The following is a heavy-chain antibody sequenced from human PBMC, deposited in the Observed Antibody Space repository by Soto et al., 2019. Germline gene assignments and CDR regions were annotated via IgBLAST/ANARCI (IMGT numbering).Heavy chain of an antibody. CDR3: ARAGGTTVTGLWHFDS. J-gene: IGHJ4*02. CDR1: GFTFNTYS. CDR2: IWYDGTQK. Sequence: GGALRLSCEASGFTFNTYSMHWIRQPPGKGLEWLAAIWYDGTQKYYADSVKGRFIISRDNSKKTLYLEMNSLRAEDTAVYYCARAGGTTVTGLWHFDSWGQGTLVTVSS. V-gene: IGHV3-33*08. D-gene: IGHD4-17*01.